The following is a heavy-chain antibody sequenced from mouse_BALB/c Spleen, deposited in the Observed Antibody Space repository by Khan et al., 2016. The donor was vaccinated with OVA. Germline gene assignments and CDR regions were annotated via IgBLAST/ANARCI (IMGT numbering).Heavy chain of an antibody. D-gene: IGHD1-2*01. CDR1: GFSLTGYG. J-gene: IGHJ3*01. V-gene: IGHV2-6-7*01. Sequence: VELVESGPGLVAPSQSLSITCTVSGFSLTGYGVNWVRQPPGKGLEWLGMIWGDGSTDYNSVLKSRLSITKDNSKSQVVLKMNSLQTDDTARYYCARELRLGGFAFWGQGTLVTVSA. CDR3: ARELRLGGFAF. CDR2: IWGDGST.